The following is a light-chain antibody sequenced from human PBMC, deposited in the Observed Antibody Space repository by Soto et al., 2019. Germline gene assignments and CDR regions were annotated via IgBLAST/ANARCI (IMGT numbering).Light chain of an antibody. CDR1: QSLVHKDGNTY. V-gene: IGKV2-24*01. J-gene: IGKJ5*01. CDR2: KVS. Sequence: DIVMTQTPLSSPVTLGQAASISCRSSQSLVHKDGNTYLSWFQQRPGQPPRLLIYKVSDRFSGVPDRFSGSGAGTDFNFTITGLQPDDFATYFCQQYNTYSTFGQGTRLEIK. CDR3: QQYNTYST.